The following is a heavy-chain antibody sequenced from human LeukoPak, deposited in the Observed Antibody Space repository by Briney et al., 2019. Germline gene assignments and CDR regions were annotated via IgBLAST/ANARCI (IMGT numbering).Heavy chain of an antibody. Sequence: GGSLRLSCAASGFTFSSYAMSWVRQAPGKGLEWVSCISSSSSYIYYADSVKGRFTISRDNAKNSLYLQMNSLRVEDTAVYYCARAHNWKYGTFDYWGQGTLVTVSS. J-gene: IGHJ4*02. CDR1: GFTFSSYA. V-gene: IGHV3-21*01. CDR3: ARAHNWKYGTFDY. CDR2: ISSSSSYI. D-gene: IGHD1-7*01.